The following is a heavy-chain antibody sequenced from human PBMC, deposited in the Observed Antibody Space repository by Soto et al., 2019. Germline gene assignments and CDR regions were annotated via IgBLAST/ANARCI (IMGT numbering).Heavy chain of an antibody. CDR3: ARGLYYYDSSGYYGN. CDR2: ISSSSSYI. D-gene: IGHD3-22*01. Sequence: GGSLRLSCASSGFTFSSYSMNWVRQAPGKGLEWVSSISSSSSYIYYADSVKGRFTISRDNAKNSLYLQMNSLRAEDTAVYYCARGLYYYDSSGYYGNWGQGTLVTVSS. V-gene: IGHV3-21*01. J-gene: IGHJ4*02. CDR1: GFTFSSYS.